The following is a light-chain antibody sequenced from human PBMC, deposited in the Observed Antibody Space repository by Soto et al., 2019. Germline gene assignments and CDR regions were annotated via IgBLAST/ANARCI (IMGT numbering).Light chain of an antibody. J-gene: IGKJ4*01. V-gene: IGKV1-33*01. CDR2: DAS. Sequence: DIQMTQSPSSLSASVGDRVTITYQASQDIAKSLNWYQHKPGRAPKLLIYDASNLETGVPSRFRGGGSGTDFTFTISSLQPEDIATYYCQQYDDLSALTFGGGTKVEIK. CDR3: QQYDDLSALT. CDR1: QDIAKS.